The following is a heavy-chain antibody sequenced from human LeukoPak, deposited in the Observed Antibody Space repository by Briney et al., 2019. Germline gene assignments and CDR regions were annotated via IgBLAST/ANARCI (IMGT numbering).Heavy chain of an antibody. CDR2: IKQDGSEK. D-gene: IGHD1-7*01. Sequence: GGSLRLSCAASGFTFSSYWMSWVRQAPGKGLEWVANIKQDGSEKYYVDPVKGRFTISRDNAKNSLYLQMNSLRAEDTAVYYCARGSRYNWNFREAFDIWGQGTMVTVSS. CDR3: ARGSRYNWNFREAFDI. CDR1: GFTFSSYW. V-gene: IGHV3-7*01. J-gene: IGHJ3*02.